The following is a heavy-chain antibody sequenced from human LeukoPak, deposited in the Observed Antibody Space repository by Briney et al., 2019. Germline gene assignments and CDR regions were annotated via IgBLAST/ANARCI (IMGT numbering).Heavy chain of an antibody. CDR1: GYTFTSNY. CDR2: IAPSSGTT. J-gene: IGHJ4*02. V-gene: IGHV1-46*01. CDR3: ARASGSSAVPFDY. Sequence: ASVKVSCKATGYTFTSNYMHWVRQAPGQGLEWMGVIAPSSGTTSYAQKFQGRVTMTRDTSTSTLYMELSSLTSEDTAVYYCARASGSSAVPFDYWGQGTLVTVSS. D-gene: IGHD3-10*01.